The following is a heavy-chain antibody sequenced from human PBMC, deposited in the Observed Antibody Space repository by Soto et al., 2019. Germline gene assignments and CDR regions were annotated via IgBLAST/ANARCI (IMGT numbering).Heavy chain of an antibody. CDR2: IYYSGST. D-gene: IGHD3-10*01. V-gene: IGHV4-39*01. CDR1: VGSISSCSSY. Sequence: QLQLQESGPGLVKPSETLSLTCTVSVGSISSCSSYWGWIRQPPGKGLEWIGNIYYSGSTYNNPSLKSRVTISVDTSKNQFSLKLSSVTAADTAVYYCARQSEYYYASGRAAPLYGMDVWGQGTTVTVSS. J-gene: IGHJ6*02. CDR3: ARQSEYYYASGRAAPLYGMDV.